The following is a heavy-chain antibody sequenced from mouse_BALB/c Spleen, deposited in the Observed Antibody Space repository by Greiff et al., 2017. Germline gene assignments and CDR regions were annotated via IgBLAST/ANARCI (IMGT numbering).Heavy chain of an antibody. CDR2: ISYDGSN. V-gene: IGHV3-6*02. CDR1: GYSITSGYY. J-gene: IGHJ4*01. Sequence: EVQLQQSGPGLVKPSQSLSLTCSVTGYSITSGYYWNWIRQFPGNKLEWMGYISYDGSNNYNPSLKNRISITRDTSKNQFFLKLNSVTTEDTATYYCARESLITTVVGNAMDYWGQGTSVTVSS. D-gene: IGHD1-1*01. CDR3: ARESLITTVVGNAMDY.